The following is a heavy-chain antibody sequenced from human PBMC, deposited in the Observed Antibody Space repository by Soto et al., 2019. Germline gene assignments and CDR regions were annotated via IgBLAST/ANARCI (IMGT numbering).Heavy chain of an antibody. D-gene: IGHD3-22*01. Sequence: PGESLKISCEGSGYTFTRYAIGGVRQMPGKGLEWMGIIYPGESDPRYSPSFQGQVTISADKSINTAYLQWGSLKASDTAIYYCARRAFLPEGYSPNYFDYWGQGTLVTVSS. CDR3: ARRAFLPEGYSPNYFDY. CDR1: GYTFTRYA. V-gene: IGHV5-51*01. J-gene: IGHJ4*02. CDR2: IYPGESDP.